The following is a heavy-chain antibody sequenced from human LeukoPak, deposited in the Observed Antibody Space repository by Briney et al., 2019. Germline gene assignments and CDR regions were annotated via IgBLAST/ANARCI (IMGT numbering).Heavy chain of an antibody. CDR2: MNPNSGNT. CDR3: ARGGGYSYGFYYYYGMDV. CDR1: GYTFTSYD. D-gene: IGHD5-18*01. Sequence: GASVKVSCKASGYTFTSYDINWVRQATGQGLEWMGWMNPNSGNTGYAQKFQGRVTMTRNTSTSTAYMELSSLRSEDTAVYYCARGGGYSYGFYYYYGMDVWGQGTTVTVSS. V-gene: IGHV1-8*01. J-gene: IGHJ6*02.